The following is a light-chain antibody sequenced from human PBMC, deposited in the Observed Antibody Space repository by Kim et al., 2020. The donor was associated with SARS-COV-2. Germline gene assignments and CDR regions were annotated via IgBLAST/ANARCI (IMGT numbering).Light chain of an antibody. CDR3: NSRYSSGNHLNWV. J-gene: IGLJ3*02. Sequence: SSELTQDPAVSVALGQTVRITCQGDSLRSYYASWYQQKPGQAPVLVIYGKNNRPSGIPDRFSGSSSGNTASLTITGAQAEDEADYYRNSRYSSGNHLNWV. V-gene: IGLV3-19*01. CDR1: SLRSYY. CDR2: GKN.